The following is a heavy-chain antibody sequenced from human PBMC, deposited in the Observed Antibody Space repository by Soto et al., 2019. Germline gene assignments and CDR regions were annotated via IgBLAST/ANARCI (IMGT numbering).Heavy chain of an antibody. V-gene: IGHV3-15*07. CDR1: GFSVSNAW. CDR2: IKTRDEGETT. D-gene: IGHD2-15*01. Sequence: EVQLVDSGGGLVKPGGSLRLSCEASGFSVSNAWMNWVRQAPGKGLEWVGRIKTRDEGETTNYAAPVKGRFTISRDDSKNTLYLQMNSLKPADTAVYYCTTGSVEGFWGQGTTVTVSS. J-gene: IGHJ6*02. CDR3: TTGSVEGF.